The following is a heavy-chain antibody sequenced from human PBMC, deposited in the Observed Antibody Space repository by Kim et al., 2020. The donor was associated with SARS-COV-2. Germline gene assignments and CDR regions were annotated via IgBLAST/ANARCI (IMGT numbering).Heavy chain of an antibody. V-gene: IGHV3-74*01. J-gene: IGHJ4*02. CDR3: VRERGHTFDY. Sequence: GGSLRLSCAASGFMFSYYWMHWVRQAPGKGLIWVSRINSDGSSIIHADSVKGRFTISRDNAKNTVSLQMSSLRAEDTAVYYCVRERGHTFDYWGQGTLVT. CDR2: INSDGSSI. CDR1: GFMFSYYW.